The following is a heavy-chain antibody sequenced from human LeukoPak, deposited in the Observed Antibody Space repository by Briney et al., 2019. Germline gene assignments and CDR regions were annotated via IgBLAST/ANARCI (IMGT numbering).Heavy chain of an antibody. CDR2: IYYSGST. D-gene: IGHD5-24*01. V-gene: IGHV4-39*07. CDR1: GGSISSSSYY. CDR3: ASRVEMAKSVPDYYYYMDV. Sequence: SETLSLTCTVSGGSISSSSYYWGWIRQPPGKGLEWIGSIYYSGSTYYSPSLKSRVTISVDTSKNQFSLKLSSVTAADTAVYYCASRVEMAKSVPDYYYYMDVWGKGTTVTVSS. J-gene: IGHJ6*03.